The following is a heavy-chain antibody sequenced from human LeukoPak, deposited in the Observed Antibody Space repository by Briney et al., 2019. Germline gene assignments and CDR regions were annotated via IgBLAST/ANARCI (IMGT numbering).Heavy chain of an antibody. J-gene: IGHJ5*02. V-gene: IGHV4-31*03. D-gene: IGHD4-23*01. CDR2: IYYSGST. CDR3: AREKLDRFDP. Sequence: PSQTRSLTCTVSGGSISSGGYYWSWIRQHPGKGLEWIGYIYYSGSTYYNPSLKSRVTISVDTSKNQFSLKLSSVTAADTAVYYCAREKLDRFDPWGQGTLVTVSS. CDR1: GGSISSGGYY.